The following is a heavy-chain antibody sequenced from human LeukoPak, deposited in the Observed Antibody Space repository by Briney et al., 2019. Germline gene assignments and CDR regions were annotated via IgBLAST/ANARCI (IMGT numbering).Heavy chain of an antibody. CDR3: TRDLGGSAAAGSMD. Sequence: GGSLRLSCTASGFTFGDYAMSWVRQAPGKGLEWVGFIRSKAYGGTTEYAASVKGRFTISRDDSKSIAYLQMNSLKTEDTAVYYCTRDLGGSAAAGSMDWGQGTLVTVSS. J-gene: IGHJ4*02. V-gene: IGHV3-49*04. CDR2: IRSKAYGGTT. D-gene: IGHD6-13*01. CDR1: GFTFGDYA.